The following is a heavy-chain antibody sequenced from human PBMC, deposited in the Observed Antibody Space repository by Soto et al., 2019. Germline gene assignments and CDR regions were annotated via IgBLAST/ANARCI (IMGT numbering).Heavy chain of an antibody. CDR2: IYYSGST. D-gene: IGHD6-19*01. CDR3: ARLIKKGGGWSGIDY. CDR1: GGSISSSSYY. J-gene: IGHJ4*02. Sequence: SETLSLTCTVSGGSISSSSYYWGWIRQPPGKGLEWIGSIYYSGSTYYNPSLKSRVTISVDTSKNQFSLKLSSVTAADTAVYYFARLIKKGGGWSGIDYGARGPLVTVSS. V-gene: IGHV4-39*01.